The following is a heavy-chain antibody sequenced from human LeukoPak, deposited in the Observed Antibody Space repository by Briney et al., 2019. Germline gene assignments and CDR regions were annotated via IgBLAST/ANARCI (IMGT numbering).Heavy chain of an antibody. CDR2: IKLDGSEK. J-gene: IGHJ4*02. D-gene: IGHD6-19*01. CDR3: AREQYSSGGIDY. Sequence: GGSLRLSCAASGFTFNSYWMSWVRQAPGKGLEWVANIKLDGSEKNYVDSVKGRFTISRDNAKNSLYLQMNSLRAEDTAVYYCAREQYSSGGIDYWGQGTLVTVSS. CDR1: GFTFNSYW. V-gene: IGHV3-7*01.